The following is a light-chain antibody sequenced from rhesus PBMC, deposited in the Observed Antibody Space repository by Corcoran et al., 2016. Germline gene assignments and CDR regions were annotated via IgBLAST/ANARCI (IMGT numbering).Light chain of an antibody. V-gene: IGLV2-38*01. CDR3: WADRRGSNYI. J-gene: IGLJ1*01. Sequence: QSDLTQPPSVSTSFGQSVTISGTGTSSAIGGYNGVSWYQQHSGTAPRLLIYDVNKRPSGVSDRFSGAKSGNTASLTISGLQAEDEADYYCWADRRGSNYILGAGTRVSVL. CDR1: SSAIGGYNG. CDR2: DVN.